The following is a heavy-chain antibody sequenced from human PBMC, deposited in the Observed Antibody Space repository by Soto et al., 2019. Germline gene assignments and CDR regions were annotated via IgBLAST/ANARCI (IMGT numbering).Heavy chain of an antibody. CDR1: GFTFSNYV. Sequence: QVQLVESGGGAVQPGRSLRLSCAASGFTFSNYVMHWVRQAPGKGLEWVAVISYDGGNKYYADSVKGRFTISRDYSKNALYLQMNSLRAEDTAVYYCAKGAEDFWSGSYGMDVWGQGTTVTVPS. D-gene: IGHD3-3*01. CDR3: AKGAEDFWSGSYGMDV. CDR2: ISYDGGNK. V-gene: IGHV3-30*18. J-gene: IGHJ6*02.